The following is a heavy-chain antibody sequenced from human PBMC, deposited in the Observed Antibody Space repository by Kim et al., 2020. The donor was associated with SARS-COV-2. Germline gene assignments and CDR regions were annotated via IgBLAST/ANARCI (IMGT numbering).Heavy chain of an antibody. Sequence: GKGDTKDSQEFQGRLTLTSDTSASAAYMELSSLGSEDTAVYYCARSRSLDYWGQGTLVTVSS. CDR2: GKGDT. D-gene: IGHD1-26*01. CDR3: ARSRSLDY. V-gene: IGHV1-3*02. J-gene: IGHJ4*02.